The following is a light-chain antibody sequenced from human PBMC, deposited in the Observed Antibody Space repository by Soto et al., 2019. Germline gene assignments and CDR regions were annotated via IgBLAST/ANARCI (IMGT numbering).Light chain of an antibody. J-gene: IGKJ4*01. CDR2: GAS. CDR3: QQYNDWPRT. CDR1: QSVNSN. V-gene: IGKV3-15*01. Sequence: EIVMTQSPATLSVSPGERATLSCRASQSVNSNLAWYQQKPGQAPRILIYGASTRATAIPARFSGSGSGTESTLTISSLQSEDFAVYYCQQYNDWPRTFGGGTKVEIK.